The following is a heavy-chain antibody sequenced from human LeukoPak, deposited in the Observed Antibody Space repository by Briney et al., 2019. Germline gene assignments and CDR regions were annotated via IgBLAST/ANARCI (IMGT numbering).Heavy chain of an antibody. V-gene: IGHV4-59*02. CDR2: IYYSGST. CDR1: GGSVSSYY. J-gene: IGHJ6*03. CDR3: ARKTSQKGAHHMDV. D-gene: IGHD3-16*01. Sequence: PSETLSLTCTVSGGSVSSYYWSWIRQPPGKGLEWIGYIYYSGSTNYNPSLKSGVTISVGTSKNQFSLKLSSVTAADTAVYYCARKTSQKGAHHMDVWGKGTTVTISS.